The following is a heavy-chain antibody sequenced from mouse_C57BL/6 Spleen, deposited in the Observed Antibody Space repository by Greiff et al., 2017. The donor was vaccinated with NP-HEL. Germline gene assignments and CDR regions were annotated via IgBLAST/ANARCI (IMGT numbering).Heavy chain of an antibody. Sequence: VQVVESGAELVKPGASVKLSCKASGYTFTSYWMHWVKQRPGQGLEWIGMIHPNSGSTNYNEKFKSKATLTVDKSSSTAYMQLSSLTSEDSAVYYCARGSPYFDYWGQGTTLTVSS. CDR2: IHPNSGST. CDR1: GYTFTSYW. CDR3: ARGSPYFDY. V-gene: IGHV1-64*01. J-gene: IGHJ2*01.